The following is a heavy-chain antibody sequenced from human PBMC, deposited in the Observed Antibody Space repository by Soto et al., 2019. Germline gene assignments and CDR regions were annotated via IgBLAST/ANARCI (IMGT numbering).Heavy chain of an antibody. D-gene: IGHD3-9*01. CDR2: ISAYNGNT. Sequence: ASVKVSCKASGYTFTSYCISWVRQAPGQGLEWMGWISAYNGNTNYAQKLQGRVTMTTDTSTSTAYMELRSLRSDDTAVYYCARDLVYYDILTGHNWFDPWGQGTLVTVSS. V-gene: IGHV1-18*01. J-gene: IGHJ5*02. CDR3: ARDLVYYDILTGHNWFDP. CDR1: GYTFTSYC.